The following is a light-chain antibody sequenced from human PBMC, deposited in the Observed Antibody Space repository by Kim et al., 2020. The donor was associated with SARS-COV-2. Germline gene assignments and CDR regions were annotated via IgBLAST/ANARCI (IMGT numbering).Light chain of an antibody. V-gene: IGLV3-9*01. CDR1: NIGTNT. CDR3: QVWAGNTYV. Sequence: SVAPGQTASVSCGGDNIGTNTVHWYQQTPGQAPVLVIFRDHNRPSGIPERFSASKSMNTATLTISRAQVEDEADYYCQVWAGNTYVFGTGTKVTVL. J-gene: IGLJ1*01. CDR2: RDH.